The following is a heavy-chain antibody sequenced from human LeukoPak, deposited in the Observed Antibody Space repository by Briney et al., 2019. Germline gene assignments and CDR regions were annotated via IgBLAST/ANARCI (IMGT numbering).Heavy chain of an antibody. CDR1: GFTFSTYA. V-gene: IGHV3-30*01. D-gene: IGHD5-12*01. CDR3: AREADVVASIGLDYYYYYYMDV. CDR2: ISYDGSNK. J-gene: IGHJ6*03. Sequence: GGSLRLSCAASGFTFSTYAMHWVRQAPGKGLEWVAVISYDGSNKYYADSVKGRFTISRDNSKNTLYLQLNSLRADVTAVYYCAREADVVASIGLDYYYYYYMDVWGKGTTVTVSS.